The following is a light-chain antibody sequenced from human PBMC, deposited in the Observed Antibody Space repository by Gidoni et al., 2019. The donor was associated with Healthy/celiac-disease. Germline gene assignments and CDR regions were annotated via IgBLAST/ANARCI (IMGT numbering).Light chain of an antibody. CDR2: AAS. Sequence: DIQRTHSPSSLSASVGDRVTITFRACQHIISYLNWYQQKPGKAPKLLIYAASSVQSGGPSRFSGSGSGTYFTLTISSLQPEDFATYYCQQSYSTLWTFGQGTKVEIK. V-gene: IGKV1-39*01. J-gene: IGKJ1*01. CDR1: QHIISY. CDR3: QQSYSTLWT.